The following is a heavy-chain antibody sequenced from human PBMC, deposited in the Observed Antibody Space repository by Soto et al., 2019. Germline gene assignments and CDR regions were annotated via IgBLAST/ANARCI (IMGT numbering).Heavy chain of an antibody. J-gene: IGHJ4*02. CDR2: IIPIFGTA. CDR1: GGSFNRHT. CDR3: ARGWGYDSTDYYYAY. D-gene: IGHD3-22*01. V-gene: IGHV1-69*01. Sequence: QVQLVQSGAEVRKPGSSVRVSCKASGGSFNRHTISWVRQAPGQGLEWMGGIIPIFGTANNAQKFQGRVTIIADESTSTVYMELSSLRSDDTAIYYCARGWGYDSTDYYYAYWGQGTLVIVSS.